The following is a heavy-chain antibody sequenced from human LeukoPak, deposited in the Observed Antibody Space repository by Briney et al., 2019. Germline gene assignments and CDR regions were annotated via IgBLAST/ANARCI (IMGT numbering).Heavy chain of an antibody. CDR1: GGSISSYY. J-gene: IGHJ5*02. Sequence: SETLSLTCTVSGGSISSYYGSWVRQPPGKGLEWIGYIYYRGSTNYNPSLKSRVTISVDTSKNQFSLKLSSVTAADTAVYYCARDDSSGWFDPWGQGTLVTVSS. V-gene: IGHV4-59*01. CDR3: ARDDSSGWFDP. D-gene: IGHD6-19*01. CDR2: IYYRGST.